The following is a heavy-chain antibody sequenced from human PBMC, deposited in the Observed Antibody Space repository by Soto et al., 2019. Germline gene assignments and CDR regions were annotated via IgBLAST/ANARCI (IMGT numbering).Heavy chain of an antibody. CDR3: ARHVGNYGDWAFDY. J-gene: IGHJ4*02. D-gene: IGHD4-17*01. V-gene: IGHV4-39*01. Sequence: SETPSLPRIISGVSISSSTQYLGWLRQRPGKGLEWLASIYSSGRTYYNPPLKSRLTISVDTSKNQVSLELSTMTAADAAVYYCARHVGNYGDWAFDYWGQGTLVTVS. CDR1: GVSISSSTQY. CDR2: IYSSGRT.